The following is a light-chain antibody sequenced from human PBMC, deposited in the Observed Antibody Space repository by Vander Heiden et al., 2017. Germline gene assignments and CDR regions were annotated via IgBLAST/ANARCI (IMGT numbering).Light chain of an antibody. Sequence: DIQMTQSPSSLSASVGDRVTITCRASQSISSYLNWYQQKPGKAPKLLIYAASSLQSGVPSRFSGSGSGTDFTLTISILQPEDFATYYCQQSDSTPPWTFGQGTKVELK. V-gene: IGKV1-39*01. J-gene: IGKJ1*01. CDR3: QQSDSTPPWT. CDR1: QSISSY. CDR2: AAS.